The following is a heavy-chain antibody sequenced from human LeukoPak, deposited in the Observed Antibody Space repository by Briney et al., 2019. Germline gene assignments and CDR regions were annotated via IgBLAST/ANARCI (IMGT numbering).Heavy chain of an antibody. CDR1: GFTFSSYA. Sequence: PGGSLRLSCAASGFTFSSYAMHWVRQAPGKGLQWVAFISDDGPNKYYADSVKGRFTISRDNSRNTLYLQMTSLRPEDTAVYYCAKTTRRLLLIDYWGQGTLVTVSS. CDR3: AKTTRRLLLIDY. D-gene: IGHD5-12*01. J-gene: IGHJ4*02. V-gene: IGHV3-30-3*02. CDR2: ISDDGPNK.